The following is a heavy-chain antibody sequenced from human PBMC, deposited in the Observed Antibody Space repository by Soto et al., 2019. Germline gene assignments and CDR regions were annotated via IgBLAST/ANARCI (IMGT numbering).Heavy chain of an antibody. J-gene: IGHJ4*02. CDR3: ARGSGYRDYLGDY. V-gene: IGHV1-3*01. CDR2: INAGNGNT. D-gene: IGHD4-17*01. Sequence: GASVKVSCKASGYTFTSYAMHWVRQAPGQRLEWMGWINAGNGNTKYSQKFQGRVTITRDTSASTAYMELSSLRSEDTAVYYCARGSGYRDYLGDYWGQGTLVTVSS. CDR1: GYTFTSYA.